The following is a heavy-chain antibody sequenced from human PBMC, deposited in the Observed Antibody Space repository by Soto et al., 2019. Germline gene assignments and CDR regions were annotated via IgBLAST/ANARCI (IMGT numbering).Heavy chain of an antibody. D-gene: IGHD3-3*01. V-gene: IGHV1-8*01. CDR3: ARVLNYYDFWSGPGVYGMDV. J-gene: IGHJ6*02. CDR2: MNPNSGNT. Sequence: ASVKVSCKASGYTFTSYDINWVRQATGQGLEWMGWMNPNSGNTGYAQKFQGRVTMTRNTSISTAYMGLSSLRSEDTAVYYCARVLNYYDFWSGPGVYGMDVWGQGTTVTVSS. CDR1: GYTFTSYD.